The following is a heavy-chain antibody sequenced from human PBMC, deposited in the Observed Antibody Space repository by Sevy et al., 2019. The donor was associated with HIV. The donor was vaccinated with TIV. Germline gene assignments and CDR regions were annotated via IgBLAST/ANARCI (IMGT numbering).Heavy chain of an antibody. CDR3: ARFYCSGGSCYDKRDLFDY. CDR1: GYTFTAYY. D-gene: IGHD2-15*01. CDR2: INPNTGGT. J-gene: IGHJ4*02. V-gene: IGHV1-2*06. Sequence: ASVKVSCKASGYTFTAYYLYWVRQAPGQGLEWMGRINPNTGGTNSAQKFQGRVTMTRDTSISTAYMELTRLRSDDTAVYYWARFYCSGGSCYDKRDLFDYWGQGTLVTVSS.